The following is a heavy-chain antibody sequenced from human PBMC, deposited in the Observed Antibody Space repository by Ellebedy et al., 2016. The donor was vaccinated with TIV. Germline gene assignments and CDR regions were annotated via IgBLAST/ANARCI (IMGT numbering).Heavy chain of an antibody. Sequence: SQTLSLTCAILGDSVPSNSAAWNWTRQSPSRGLEWLGRTFYRSKWYCDYSVSVRGRITINPDTSKNPFSLQLNSLTPEDTAVYYCARDDDYSSFNYNYFGMDVWGQGTTVTVSS. V-gene: IGHV6-1*01. CDR3: ARDDDYSSFNYNYFGMDV. CDR2: TFYRSKWYC. J-gene: IGHJ6*02. D-gene: IGHD4-11*01. CDR1: GDSVPSNSAA.